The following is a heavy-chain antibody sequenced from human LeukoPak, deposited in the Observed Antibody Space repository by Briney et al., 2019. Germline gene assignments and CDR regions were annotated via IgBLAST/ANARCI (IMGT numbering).Heavy chain of an antibody. CDR1: GYNFTNNW. J-gene: IGHJ4*02. CDR2: IYPGDSDT. CDR3: ARRHDSSGEFDY. D-gene: IGHD3-22*01. Sequence: LGESLKISCKGSGYNFTNNWIGWVRQMPGKGLDWMGIIYPGDSDTTYSPSFQGQVTISADKSISTAYLQWSSLKASDTAMYYCARRHDSSGEFDYWGQGTLVTVSS. V-gene: IGHV5-51*01.